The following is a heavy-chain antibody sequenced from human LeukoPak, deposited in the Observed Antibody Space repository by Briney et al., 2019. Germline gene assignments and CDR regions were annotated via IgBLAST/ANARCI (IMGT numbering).Heavy chain of an antibody. Sequence: GASVKVSCKASGYTFTSYGITWVRQAPGQGLEWMGWISAYNGNTKYAQSVQGRGTMTTDTSTSTAYMELRSLRSDDTAVCYCARSLSVGAPYYFDYWGQGTLVTVSS. CDR2: ISAYNGNT. CDR1: GYTFTSYG. J-gene: IGHJ4*02. D-gene: IGHD1-26*01. CDR3: ARSLSVGAPYYFDY. V-gene: IGHV1-18*01.